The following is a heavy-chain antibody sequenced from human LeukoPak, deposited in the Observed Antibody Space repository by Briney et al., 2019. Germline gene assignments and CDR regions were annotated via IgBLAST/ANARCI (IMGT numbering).Heavy chain of an antibody. J-gene: IGHJ4*02. V-gene: IGHV5-51*01. CDR1: GSRFTSNR. CDR3: ARQKTYGAGSYCDY. CDR2: IYPGDSDI. Sequence: GGSLKISCQAFGSRFTSNRIAWVRQLPGKGLEWMGFIYPGDSDIRYSPSFQGQVTISADKSINTAYLQWSSRKASDTAMYYCARQKTYGAGSYCDYWGQGTLVSVSS. D-gene: IGHD3-10*01.